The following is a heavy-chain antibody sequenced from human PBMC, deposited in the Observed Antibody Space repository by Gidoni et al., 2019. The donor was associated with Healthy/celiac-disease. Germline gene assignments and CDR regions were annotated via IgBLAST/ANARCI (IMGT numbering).Heavy chain of an antibody. CDR3: ARGLYYYDSSGWWYFDL. Sequence: QLQLQESGSGLVKPSQTLSLTCAVSGGSISSGGYSWSWIRQPPGKGLEWIGYIYHSGSTYYNPSLKSRVTISVDRSKNQFSLKLSSVTAADTAVYYCARGLYYYDSSGWWYFDLWGRGTLVTVSS. J-gene: IGHJ2*01. D-gene: IGHD3-22*01. CDR2: IYHSGST. V-gene: IGHV4-30-2*01. CDR1: GGSISSGGYS.